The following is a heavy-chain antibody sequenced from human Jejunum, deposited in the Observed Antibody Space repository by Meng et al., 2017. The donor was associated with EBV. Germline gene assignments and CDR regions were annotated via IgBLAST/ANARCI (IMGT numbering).Heavy chain of an antibody. D-gene: IGHD3-16*01. CDR3: TREWGADY. J-gene: IGHJ4*02. CDR2: ISNDGNNK. CDR1: GFTFSGHA. V-gene: IGHV3-30-3*01. Sequence: QVQLVESGGVVVQPGRFLRLSCAASGFTFSGHAMQWVRQAPGKGLKWVALISNDGNNKYYADSVKGRFTISRDNSKNTLYLQMNSLRVDDTALYYCTREWGADYWGQGTLVTVSS.